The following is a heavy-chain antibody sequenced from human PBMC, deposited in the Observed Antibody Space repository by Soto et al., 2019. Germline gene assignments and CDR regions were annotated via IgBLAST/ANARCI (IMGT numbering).Heavy chain of an antibody. CDR1: GGSISSGGDS. Sequence: SETLSLTCAVSGGSISSGGDSWSWIRQPPGKGLEWIGYIYHSGSTYYNPSLKSRVTISVDRSKNQFSLKLSSVTAADTAVYYCARGYRLQTWFDPWGQGTLVTVSS. V-gene: IGHV4-30-2*01. J-gene: IGHJ5*02. D-gene: IGHD1-26*01. CDR3: ARGYRLQTWFDP. CDR2: IYHSGST.